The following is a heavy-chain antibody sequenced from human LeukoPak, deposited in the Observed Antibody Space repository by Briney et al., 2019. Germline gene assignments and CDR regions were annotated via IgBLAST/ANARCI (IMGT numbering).Heavy chain of an antibody. CDR3: ARTLKSNYYYYGMDV. V-gene: IGHV1-18*01. CDR1: GYTFTSYG. J-gene: IGHJ6*02. Sequence: GASVKVSCKASGYTFTSYGISWVRQAPGQGLEWMGWISAYNGNTNYAQKLQGRATMTTDTSTSTAYMELRSLRSDDTAVYYCARTLKSNYYYYGMDVWGQGTTVTVSS. CDR2: ISAYNGNT.